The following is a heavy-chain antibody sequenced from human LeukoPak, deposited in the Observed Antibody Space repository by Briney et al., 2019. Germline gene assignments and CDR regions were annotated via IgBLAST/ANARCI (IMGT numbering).Heavy chain of an antibody. Sequence: GASVKVSCKSSGYTFTSYYMHWLRQAPGQGLEWLGIMNPSGGSTSYAQKFQGRVTMTRDTSTSTVYMTLRSLSSEDTAVYYSARARNRYAFDHWGQGTLVTVSS. CDR2: MNPSGGST. D-gene: IGHD1/OR15-1a*01. V-gene: IGHV1-46*01. CDR3: ARARNRYAFDH. J-gene: IGHJ5*02. CDR1: GYTFTSYY.